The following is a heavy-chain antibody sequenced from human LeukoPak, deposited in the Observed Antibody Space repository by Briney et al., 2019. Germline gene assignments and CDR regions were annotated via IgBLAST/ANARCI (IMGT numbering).Heavy chain of an antibody. CDR2: ISAYNGNT. Sequence: ASVKVSCKASGYTFTSYGISWVRQAPGQGLEWMGWISAYNGNTNYAQKLQGRVTMTTDTSTSTAYMELGSLRAEDTAVYYCARVSYYYGSGSLYFDYWGQGTLVTVSS. D-gene: IGHD3-10*01. CDR3: ARVSYYYGSGSLYFDY. V-gene: IGHV1-18*01. J-gene: IGHJ4*02. CDR1: GYTFTSYG.